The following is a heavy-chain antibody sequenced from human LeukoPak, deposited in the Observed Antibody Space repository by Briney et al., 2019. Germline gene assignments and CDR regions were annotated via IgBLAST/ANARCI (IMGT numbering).Heavy chain of an antibody. Sequence: GGSLILSCAASGFTFSSYGMHWVRQAPGKGLEWVAFIRYDGSNKYYADSVKGRFTISRDNSKNTLYLQMNSLRAEDTAVYYCAKVSAAAGTDYYYYMDVWGKGTTVTVSS. D-gene: IGHD6-13*01. V-gene: IGHV3-30*02. CDR1: GFTFSSYG. CDR2: IRYDGSNK. CDR3: AKVSAAAGTDYYYYMDV. J-gene: IGHJ6*03.